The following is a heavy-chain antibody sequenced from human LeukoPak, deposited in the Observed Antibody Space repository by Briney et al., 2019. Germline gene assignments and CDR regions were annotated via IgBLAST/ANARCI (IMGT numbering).Heavy chain of an antibody. D-gene: IGHD5-12*01. CDR2: ISWNSGSI. J-gene: IGHJ4*02. CDR1: GFTFDDYA. Sequence: PGGSLRLSCAASGFTFDDYAMHWVRQAPGKGLEWVSGISWNSGSIGYADSVKGRFTISRDNAKNSLYLQMNSLRAEDTAVYYCALLSGYEKNFDYWGQGTLVTVSS. CDR3: ALLSGYEKNFDY. V-gene: IGHV3-9*01.